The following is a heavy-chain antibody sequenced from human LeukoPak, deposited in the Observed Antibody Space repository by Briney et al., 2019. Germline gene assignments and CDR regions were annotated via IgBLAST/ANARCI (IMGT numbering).Heavy chain of an antibody. J-gene: IGHJ4*02. CDR1: GYTFTSYG. CDR3: ARDRRGIDY. D-gene: IGHD3-16*01. Sequence: ASVKVSFKASGYTFTSYGISWVRQAPGQGLEWMGWISAYNGNTNDAQKLAARVTMTTNTSTSAAYMALRRLRSNDTAVYSSARDRRGIDYWGQGTLVTV. CDR2: ISAYNGNT. V-gene: IGHV1-18*01.